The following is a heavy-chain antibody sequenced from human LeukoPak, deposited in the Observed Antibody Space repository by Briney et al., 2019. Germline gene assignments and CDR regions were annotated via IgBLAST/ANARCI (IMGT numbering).Heavy chain of an antibody. CDR2: IIPIFGTA. D-gene: IGHD3-22*01. J-gene: IGHJ4*02. Sequence: ASVKVSCKASGGTFSSYAISWVRQAPGQGLEWMGGIIPIFGTANYAQKFQGRVTITADESTSTAYMELSSLRSEDTAVYYCAKDNLGGDYYDSSGAFDYWGQGTLVTVSS. CDR3: AKDNLGGDYYDSSGAFDY. V-gene: IGHV1-69*13. CDR1: GGTFSSYA.